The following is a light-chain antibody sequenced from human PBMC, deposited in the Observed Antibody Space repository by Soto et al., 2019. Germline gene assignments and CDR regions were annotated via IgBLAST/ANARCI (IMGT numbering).Light chain of an antibody. CDR2: SNN. V-gene: IGLV1-47*02. CDR3: AAWDDSLSAL. J-gene: IGLJ1*01. CDR1: SSNIGTHF. Sequence: QSVLTQPASVSGTPGQRVTISCSGSSSNIGTHFVXXYQQLPGTAPKLLIYSNNQRPSGVLDRFSGSKXXPSASLAISGLRSEDEADYYCAAWDDSLSALFGTGTKVTVL.